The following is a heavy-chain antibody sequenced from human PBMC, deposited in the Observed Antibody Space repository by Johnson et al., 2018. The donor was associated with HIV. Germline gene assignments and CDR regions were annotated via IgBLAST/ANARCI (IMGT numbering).Heavy chain of an antibody. D-gene: IGHD5-18*01. V-gene: IGHV3-48*01. Sequence: VQLVESGGGVVRPGGSLRLSCAASGFTLDDYGMAWVRQAPGKGLEWVSYISRCGSTIYYADSVKGRFTISRDNSKNTLYLQMNSLRAEDTAVYYCAKGGYSYGNAFDIWGQGTMVTVSS. CDR1: GFTLDDYG. CDR2: ISRCGSTI. CDR3: AKGGYSYGNAFDI. J-gene: IGHJ3*02.